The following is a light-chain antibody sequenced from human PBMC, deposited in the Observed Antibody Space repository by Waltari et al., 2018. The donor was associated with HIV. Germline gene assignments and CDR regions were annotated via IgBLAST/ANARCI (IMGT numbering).Light chain of an antibody. CDR2: GAS. V-gene: IGKV3-20*01. J-gene: IGKJ4*01. Sequence: EVVLTQSPGTLSLSPGERATLSCRASQSVSNYLAWYQQKPGQAPRLLIYGASSRDTGVPDRFSGSGSETDFTLTLSRLEPEDFAVYYCQQYATTPLTFGGGTRVEIK. CDR1: QSVSNY. CDR3: QQYATTPLT.